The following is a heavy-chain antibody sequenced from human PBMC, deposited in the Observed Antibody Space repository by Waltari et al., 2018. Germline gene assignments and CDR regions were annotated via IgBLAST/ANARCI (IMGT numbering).Heavy chain of an antibody. V-gene: IGHV3-23*01. CDR1: GFTFSSYA. CDR2: ISGRGGST. J-gene: IGHJ5*02. CDR3: AKRGDSTSWYWFDP. D-gene: IGHD2-2*01. Sequence: EVQLLESGGGLVQPGGSLRLSCAASGFTFSSYAMSWVRQAPGKGLGWVAGISGRGGSTYYADSVKGRFTISRDNSKNTLYLQMNSLRAEDTALYYCAKRGDSTSWYWFDPWGQGTLVTVSS.